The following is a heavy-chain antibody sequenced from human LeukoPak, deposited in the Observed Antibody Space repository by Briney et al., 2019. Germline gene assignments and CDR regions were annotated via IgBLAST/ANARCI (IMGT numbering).Heavy chain of an antibody. CDR2: IKQDGSEK. CDR3: ARGYSSSWYEIYYYYYYMDV. CDR1: GFTFSSYW. J-gene: IGHJ6*03. V-gene: IGHV3-7*01. Sequence: GGSLRLSCAASGFTFSSYWMSWVRQAPGKGLEWVANIKQDGSEKYYVDSVKGRFTISRDSAKNSLYLQMNSLRAEDTAVYYCARGYSSSWYEIYYYYYYMDVWGKGTTVTVSS. D-gene: IGHD6-13*01.